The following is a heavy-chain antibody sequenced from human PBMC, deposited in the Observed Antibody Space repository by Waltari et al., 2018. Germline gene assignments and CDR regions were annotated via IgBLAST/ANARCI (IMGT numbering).Heavy chain of an antibody. CDR3: ARNYDFWSGYYSENYMDV. D-gene: IGHD3-3*01. CDR2: IYPSGST. Sequence: QVQLQESGPGLVKPSQTLSLTCTVSGGSISSGSYYWSWIRQPAGKGLEWIGRIYPSGSTNYNPSLKSRVTISVDTSKNQFSLKLSSVTAADTAVYYCARNYDFWSGYYSENYMDVWGKGTTVTVS. J-gene: IGHJ6*03. CDR1: GGSISSGSYY. V-gene: IGHV4-61*02.